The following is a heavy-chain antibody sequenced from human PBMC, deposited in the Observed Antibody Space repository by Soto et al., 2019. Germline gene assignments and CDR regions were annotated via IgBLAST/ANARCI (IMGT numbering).Heavy chain of an antibody. V-gene: IGHV3-48*02. CDR2: ISSSSTI. Sequence: GGSLRLSCAASGFTFSSYSMNWVRQAPGKGLEWVSYISSSSTIYYADSVKGRFTISRDNAKNSLYLQMNSLRDEDTAVYYCARAEWELLLTYWGQGTLVTVSS. CDR3: ARAEWELLLTY. J-gene: IGHJ4*02. D-gene: IGHD1-26*01. CDR1: GFTFSSYS.